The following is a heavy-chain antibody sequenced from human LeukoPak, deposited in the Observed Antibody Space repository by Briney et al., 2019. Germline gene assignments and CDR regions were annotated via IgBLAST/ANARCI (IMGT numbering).Heavy chain of an antibody. CDR1: GYTFTSYD. D-gene: IGHD6-19*01. CDR3: ASVAVAGTEWYFDL. Sequence: ASVKVSCKASGYTFTSYDINWVRQATGQGLEWMGWMNPNSGNTGYAQKFQGRVTMTRNTSISTAYMELSSLRSEDTAVYYCASVAVAGTEWYFDLWGRGTLVTVSS. V-gene: IGHV1-8*01. CDR2: MNPNSGNT. J-gene: IGHJ2*01.